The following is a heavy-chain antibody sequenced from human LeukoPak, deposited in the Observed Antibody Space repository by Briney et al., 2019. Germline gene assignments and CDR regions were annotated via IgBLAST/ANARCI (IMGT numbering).Heavy chain of an antibody. V-gene: IGHV3-48*03. CDR1: GFIFSSYE. CDR3: ARATTVTTRGFDY. J-gene: IGHJ4*02. D-gene: IGHD4-17*01. CDR2: ISSSGSTI. Sequence: GGSLRLSCAASGFIFSSYEMNWVREAPGKGLEWVSYISSSGSTIYYADSVKGRFTISRDNAKSPLYLQMNSLRAEDTAVYYCARATTVTTRGFDYWGQGTLVTVSS.